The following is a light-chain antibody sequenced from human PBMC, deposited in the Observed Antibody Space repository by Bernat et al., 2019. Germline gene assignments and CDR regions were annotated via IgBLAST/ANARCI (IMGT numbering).Light chain of an antibody. CDR1: QSVSSRF. CDR2: DTS. V-gene: IGKV3-20*01. Sequence: EIVLTQSPGTLSLSPGDRATLSCRASQSVSSRFFAWYQQKPGQAPRLLIYDTSTRANGIPARFSGSGSGTDFTLTISRLEPEDFAVYFCQQYGNSPMYTFGQGTNLELK. J-gene: IGKJ2*01. CDR3: QQYGNSPMYT.